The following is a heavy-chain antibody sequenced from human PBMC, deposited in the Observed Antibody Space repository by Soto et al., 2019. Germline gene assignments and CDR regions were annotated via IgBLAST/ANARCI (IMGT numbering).Heavy chain of an antibody. D-gene: IGHD2-8*02. CDR1: GFTCSSYD. CDR3: AKATATGGGAFDI. V-gene: IGHV3-23*01. CDR2: ILVGGST. J-gene: IGHJ3*02. Sequence: PGGSLRLSCAASGFTCSSYDMSWVRQAPGKGLEWVSTILVGGSTHYPDSVKGRFTISRGNSKNTVFLQMNSLTAGDTAVYYCAKATATGGGAFDICGQGTVVTVSS.